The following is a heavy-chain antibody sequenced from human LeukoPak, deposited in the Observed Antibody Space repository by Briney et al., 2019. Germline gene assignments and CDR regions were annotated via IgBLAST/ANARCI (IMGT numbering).Heavy chain of an antibody. J-gene: IGHJ4*02. CDR2: ISSSGSTI. V-gene: IGHV3-48*03. D-gene: IGHD4-17*01. Sequence: GGSLRLSCAASGFTFSSYEMNWVRQAPGRGLEWVSYISSSGSTIYYADSVKGRFTISRDNAKNSLYLQMNSLRAEDTAVYYCARDTGYFDYWGQGTLVTVSS. CDR1: GFTFSSYE. CDR3: ARDTGYFDY.